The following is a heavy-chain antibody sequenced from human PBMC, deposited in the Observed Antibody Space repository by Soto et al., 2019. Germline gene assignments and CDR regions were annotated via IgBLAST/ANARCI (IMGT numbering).Heavy chain of an antibody. CDR3: ARYPITYGFWSGLYPMEV. D-gene: IGHD3-3*01. J-gene: IGHJ6*02. V-gene: IGHV3-48*03. CDR1: GLTYSNYE. CDR2: ISSSGSTI. Sequence: PGGALRLPCTVFGLTYSNYEMNWVRQAPGKGLKWVSYISSSGSTIYYADSVKGRFTMSRDNPTKSLYLQMSSLKAEEPAVYYCARYPITYGFWSGLYPMEVWRQGTPVTVYS.